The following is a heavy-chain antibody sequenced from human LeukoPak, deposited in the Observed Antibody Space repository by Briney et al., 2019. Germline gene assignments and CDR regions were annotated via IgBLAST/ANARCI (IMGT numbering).Heavy chain of an antibody. CDR3: ARGGGASGYYDFDY. V-gene: IGHV4-59*12. Sequence: SETLSLTCTVSGGSISSYYWSWIRQPPGQGREWIGYIYYSGSTNYNPSLRSRVTMSVDRSNNQFSLNLDSVTAADTAVYYCARGGGASGYYDFDYWGQGTLVTVSS. CDR2: IYYSGST. D-gene: IGHD3-22*01. J-gene: IGHJ4*02. CDR1: GGSISSYY.